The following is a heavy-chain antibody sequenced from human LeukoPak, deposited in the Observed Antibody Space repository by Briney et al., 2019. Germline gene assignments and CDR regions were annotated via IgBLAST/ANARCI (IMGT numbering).Heavy chain of an antibody. CDR3: AKEKGDYGGDVVGYFDL. J-gene: IGHJ2*01. CDR2: ISGGGGST. Sequence: PGGSLRLSCAASGFTFSSYAMSWVRQPPGKGLEWVSAISGGGGSTYYADSVKGRFTISRDNSKNTLYLQMSSLRAADTAVYYCAKEKGDYGGDVVGYFDLWGRGTLVTVSS. CDR1: GFTFSSYA. D-gene: IGHD4-23*01. V-gene: IGHV3-23*01.